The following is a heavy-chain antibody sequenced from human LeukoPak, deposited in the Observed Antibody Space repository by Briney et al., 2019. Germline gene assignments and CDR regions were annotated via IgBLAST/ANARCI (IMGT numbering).Heavy chain of an antibody. CDR3: AKDFAEDCSSSSCYLEWGFPAGGFDY. V-gene: IGHV3-23*01. J-gene: IGHJ4*02. D-gene: IGHD2-2*01. Sequence: GGSLRLSCAASGFTFSSYAVSWVRQAPGKGLEWVSAISGSGGSTYYADSVKGRFIISRDNSKNTLYLQMNSLRAEDTAVYYCAKDFAEDCSSSSCYLEWGFPAGGFDYWGQGTLVTVSS. CDR2: ISGSGGST. CDR1: GFTFSSYA.